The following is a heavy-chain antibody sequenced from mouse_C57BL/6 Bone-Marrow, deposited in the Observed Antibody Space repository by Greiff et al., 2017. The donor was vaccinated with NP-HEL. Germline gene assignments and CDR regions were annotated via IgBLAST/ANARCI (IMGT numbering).Heavy chain of an antibody. D-gene: IGHD1-1*01. V-gene: IGHV1-69*01. CDR3: AREGTTVALDY. CDR1: GYTFTSYW. CDR2: IDPSDIYT. Sequence: QVQLQQPGAELVMPGASVKLSCKASGYTFTSYWMHWVKQRPGQGLEWIGEIDPSDIYTNYNQKFQGKSTLTVDKSSSTAYMQLSSLTSEDSAVYYCAREGTTVALDYWGKGTTLTVST. J-gene: IGHJ2*01.